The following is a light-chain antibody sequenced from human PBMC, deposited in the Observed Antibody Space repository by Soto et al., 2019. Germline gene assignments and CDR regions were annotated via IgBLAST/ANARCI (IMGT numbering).Light chain of an antibody. V-gene: IGLV2-14*01. Sequence: QSALTQPASVSGSPGQSITISCTGTSSDVGGYNYVSWYQQHPGKAPKLMIYEVSNRPSGVSNRFSGSKSGNTASLTISGLQPEDEADYYCSSYTGSSTLVFGGGTKVTVL. J-gene: IGLJ2*01. CDR3: SSYTGSSTLV. CDR1: SSDVGGYNY. CDR2: EVS.